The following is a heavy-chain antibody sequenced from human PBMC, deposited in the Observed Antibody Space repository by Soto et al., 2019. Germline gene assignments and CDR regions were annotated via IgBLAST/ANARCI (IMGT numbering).Heavy chain of an antibody. D-gene: IGHD3-22*01. CDR1: GFSLSTSGMC. CDR2: IDWDDDK. Sequence: SGPTLVNPTQTLTLTCTFSGFSLSTSGMCVSWIRQPPGKALEWLALIDWDDDKYYSTSLKTRLTISKDTSKNQVVLTMTNMDPVDTATYYCARIGPYYYDSSGYDYWGQGTLVTVSS. CDR3: ARIGPYYYDSSGYDY. J-gene: IGHJ4*02. V-gene: IGHV2-70*01.